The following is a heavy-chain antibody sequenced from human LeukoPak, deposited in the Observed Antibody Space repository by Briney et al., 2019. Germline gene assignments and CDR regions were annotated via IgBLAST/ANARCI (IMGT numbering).Heavy chain of an antibody. Sequence: ASVTVSCKPSGYTFSNFGISWVRQAPGQGLEWMGWISAYNGYTHYAQKLQGRVTMTTDTSTSTAYMELMSLRSDDTAVYYCATVCGGSTNNCYSDRGDYFDFWGQGTLVTVSS. V-gene: IGHV1-18*01. J-gene: IGHJ4*02. CDR2: ISAYNGYT. CDR1: GYTFSNFG. D-gene: IGHD2-2*02. CDR3: ATVCGGSTNNCYSDRGDYFDF.